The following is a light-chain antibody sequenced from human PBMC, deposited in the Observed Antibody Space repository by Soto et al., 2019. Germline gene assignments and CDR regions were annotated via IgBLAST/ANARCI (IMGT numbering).Light chain of an antibody. J-gene: IGKJ1*01. Sequence: DIVMTQSPLSLPVTPGEPASISCRSSQSLSSKGYNFLDWYLQKPGQSPQLLIYLGSNRASGVPYRFSGSGSGTDFTLKISRVEAEDVGVYYCMQALQTPPAFGQGTKVDIK. CDR2: LGS. CDR3: MQALQTPPA. CDR1: QSLSSKGYNF. V-gene: IGKV2-28*01.